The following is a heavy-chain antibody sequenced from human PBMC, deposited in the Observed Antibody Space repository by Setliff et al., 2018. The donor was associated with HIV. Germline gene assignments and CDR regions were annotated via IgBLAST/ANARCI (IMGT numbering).Heavy chain of an antibody. V-gene: IGHV4-4*09. CDR2: TSTSGST. CDR3: ARHSDFWSEDAFDI. J-gene: IGHJ3*02. D-gene: IGHD3-3*01. CDR1: GGSINNFY. Sequence: PSETLSLTCTVSGGSINNFYWSWIRQPPGKGLEWIGYTSTSGSTKYNPSLKSRVTILVDPSNNQFSLRLSSVTAADTAVYYRARHSDFWSEDAFDIWAQGTVVTVSS.